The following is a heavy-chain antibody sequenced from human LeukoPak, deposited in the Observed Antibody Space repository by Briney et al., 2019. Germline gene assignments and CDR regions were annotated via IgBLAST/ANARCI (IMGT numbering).Heavy chain of an antibody. CDR2: INHSGST. CDR1: GGSFSGYY. V-gene: IGHV4-34*01. CDR3: ARGRVSYGYYCYYYGMDV. J-gene: IGHJ6*02. D-gene: IGHD5-18*01. Sequence: PSETLSLTCAVYGGSFSGYYWSWIRQPPGKGLEWIGEINHSGSTNYNPSLKSRVTISVDTSKNQFSLKLSSVTAADTAVYYCARGRVSYGYYCYYYGMDVWGQGTTVTVSS.